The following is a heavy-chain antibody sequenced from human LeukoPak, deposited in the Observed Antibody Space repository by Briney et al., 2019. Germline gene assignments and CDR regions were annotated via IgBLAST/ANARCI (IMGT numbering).Heavy chain of an antibody. J-gene: IGHJ3*02. V-gene: IGHV3-11*01. CDR2: ISNSGSTI. Sequence: GGSLRLSCAASGFTFSDSYMSWVRQAPGTGLEWVSYISNSGSTIYYADSVQGRFTVSRDNAKNSLYLQMNSLRAEDTAVYYCARYLTGYDAFHIWGQGTMVTVSS. CDR1: GFTFSDSY. D-gene: IGHD3-9*01. CDR3: ARYLTGYDAFHI.